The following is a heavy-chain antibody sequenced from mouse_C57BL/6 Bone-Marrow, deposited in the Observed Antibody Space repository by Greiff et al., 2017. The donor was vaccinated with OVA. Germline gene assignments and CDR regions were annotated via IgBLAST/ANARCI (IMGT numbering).Heavy chain of an antibody. Sequence: VQLQQSGPELVKPGASVKISCKASGYTFTDYYMNWVKQSHGKSLEWIGDINPNNGGTSYNQKFKGKATLTVDKSSSTAYMELRSLTSEDSAVYYCAREAIYWGQGTTLTVSS. J-gene: IGHJ2*01. CDR3: AREAIY. CDR1: GYTFTDYY. CDR2: INPNNGGT. D-gene: IGHD6-1*01. V-gene: IGHV1-26*01.